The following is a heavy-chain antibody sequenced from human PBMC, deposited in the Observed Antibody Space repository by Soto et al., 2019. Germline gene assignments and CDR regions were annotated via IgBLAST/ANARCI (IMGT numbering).Heavy chain of an antibody. CDR1: GFTFSSSV. CDR2: ISGSGGST. D-gene: IGHD5-18*01. V-gene: IGHV3-23*01. Sequence: EVQLLESGGGLVQPGGSLRLSCAASGFTFSSSVMSWVRQAPGKGLEWVSAISGSGGSTYYADSVKGRFTISREKSKNTLYLQMNSLRAEDTAVYYCAKEGGTAIVSFDYWGQGTLVTVFS. CDR3: AKEGGTAIVSFDY. J-gene: IGHJ4*02.